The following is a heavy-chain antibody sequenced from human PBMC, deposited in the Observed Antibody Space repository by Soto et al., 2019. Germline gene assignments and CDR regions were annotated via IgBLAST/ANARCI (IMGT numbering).Heavy chain of an antibody. J-gene: IGHJ4*02. CDR2: IYHNGST. V-gene: IGHV4-38-2*02. CDR3: ARDRGYDFWSGYYAY. D-gene: IGHD3-3*01. CDR1: GYSISSGYY. Sequence: SETLSLTCAVSGYSISSGYYWGCIRQPPGKGLEWIGTIYHNGSTYYNPSLKSRVTISVDTAKNQFSLKLSSVTAADTAVYYCARDRGYDFWSGYYAYWGQGTLVTVYS.